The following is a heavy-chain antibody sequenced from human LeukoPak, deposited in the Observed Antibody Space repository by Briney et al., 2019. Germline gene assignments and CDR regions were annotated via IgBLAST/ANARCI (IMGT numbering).Heavy chain of an antibody. D-gene: IGHD5-12*01. CDR2: INWNSDSI. V-gene: IGHV3-9*01. J-gene: IGHJ3*02. CDR3: AKDGSQESGTQAFDI. CDR1: GFTFDDYA. Sequence: GGSLRLSCAASGFTFDDYAMHWVRQAPGKGLEWVLGINWNSDSIDYADSVKGRFTISRDNAKNSLYLQMNSLRAEDTALYYCAKDGSQESGTQAFDIWGQGTMVTVSS.